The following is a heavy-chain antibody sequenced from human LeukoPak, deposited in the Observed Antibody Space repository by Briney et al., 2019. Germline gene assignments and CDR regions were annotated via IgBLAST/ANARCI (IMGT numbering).Heavy chain of an antibody. D-gene: IGHD2-15*01. V-gene: IGHV1-69*05. J-gene: IGHJ6*03. Sequence: SVKVSCKASGGTFSSYAISWVRQAPGQGLEWMGRIIPIFGTANYAQKFQGRVTITTDESTSTAYMELSSLRSEDTAVYYCARDAAKAYYYYYYMDVWGKGTTVTVSS. CDR2: IIPIFGTA. CDR1: GGTFSSYA. CDR3: ARDAAKAYYYYYYMDV.